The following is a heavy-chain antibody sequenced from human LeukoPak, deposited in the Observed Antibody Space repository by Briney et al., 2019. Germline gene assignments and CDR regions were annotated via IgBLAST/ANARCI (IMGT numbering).Heavy chain of an antibody. CDR1: GFTVSSNY. V-gene: IGHV3-66*01. CDR2: IYSGGST. Sequence: PGGSLRLSCAASGFTVSSNYMSWVRQAPGKGLEWVSVIYSGGSTYYADSVKGRFTISRDNSKNTLYLQMNSLRAEDTAVYHCARNDYYDSNGYAFDIWGQGTMVTVSS. J-gene: IGHJ3*02. CDR3: ARNDYYDSNGYAFDI. D-gene: IGHD3-22*01.